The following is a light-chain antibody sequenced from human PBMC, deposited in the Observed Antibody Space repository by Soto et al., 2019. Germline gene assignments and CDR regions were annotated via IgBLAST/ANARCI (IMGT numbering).Light chain of an antibody. CDR2: DAS. J-gene: IGKJ2*01. V-gene: IGKV1-33*01. CDR3: NQNDNLPPYT. Sequence: DIQMTQSPSSLSASVGDRVTITCQASQDISNYLNWYQQKPGKAPKLLIYDASNLETGVPSRFSEIGPGTDFTSTFSGWQPEDIEPYTGNQNDNLPPYTLGQGTKLEIK. CDR1: QDISNY.